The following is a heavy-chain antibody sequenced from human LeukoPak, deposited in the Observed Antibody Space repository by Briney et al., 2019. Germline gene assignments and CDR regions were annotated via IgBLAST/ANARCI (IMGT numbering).Heavy chain of an antibody. Sequence: KPSETLSLTCTVSGXSISSSAYYWGWIRQPPGKGLEWIGNIYYSGNTYYNPSLKSRVTISVDTSKNQFSLMLSSVTAADTAVYYCARQSRLLTGYFDYWGQGTLVSVSS. V-gene: IGHV4-39*01. J-gene: IGHJ4*02. D-gene: IGHD3-9*01. CDR2: IYYSGNT. CDR3: ARQSRLLTGYFDY. CDR1: GXSISSSAYY.